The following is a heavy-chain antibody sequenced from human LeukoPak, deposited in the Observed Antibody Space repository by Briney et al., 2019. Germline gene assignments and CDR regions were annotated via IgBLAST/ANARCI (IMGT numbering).Heavy chain of an antibody. J-gene: IGHJ4*02. CDR1: GYTFTGYY. Sequence: ASVKVSCKASGYTFTGYYMHWVRLAPGQGLEWMGWINPNSGGTNYAQKFQGWVTMTRDTSISTAYMELSRLRSDDTAVYYCARADTTYGSGSYFTFDYWGQGTLVTVSS. V-gene: IGHV1-2*04. D-gene: IGHD3-10*01. CDR2: INPNSGGT. CDR3: ARADTTYGSGSYFTFDY.